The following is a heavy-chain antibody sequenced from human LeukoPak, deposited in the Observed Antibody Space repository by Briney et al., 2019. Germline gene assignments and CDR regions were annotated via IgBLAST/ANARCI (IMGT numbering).Heavy chain of an antibody. CDR1: GFSLSTSGMG. J-gene: IGHJ4*02. CDR3: AHISSMVTFEY. CDR2: IYWDDDK. D-gene: IGHD3-10*01. V-gene: IGHV2-5*02. Sequence: SGPTLVEPTQTLTLTCTFSGFSLSTSGMGVGWIHQPPGKALEWLALIYWDDDKRYSPSLKNRLTITKDTSKNQVVLTMTNMDPGDTATYYCAHISSMVTFEYWGQGTLVTVSS.